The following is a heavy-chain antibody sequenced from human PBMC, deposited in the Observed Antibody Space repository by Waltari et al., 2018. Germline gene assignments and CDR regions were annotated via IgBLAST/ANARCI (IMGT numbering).Heavy chain of an antibody. CDR2: MTPRNGDT. CDR1: GYTFTDFD. D-gene: IGHD1-1*01. Sequence: QVQLVQSGAEVKKPGASVKVSCKASGYTFTDFDFNWVRQANGQGLEWMGWMTPRNGDTGYLEKFRGRVTMTSDTSINTAYLELSDLTSEDTAVYYCAREGSTWNDLDSWGQGTLVTVSA. V-gene: IGHV1-8*01. CDR3: AREGSTWNDLDS. J-gene: IGHJ4*02.